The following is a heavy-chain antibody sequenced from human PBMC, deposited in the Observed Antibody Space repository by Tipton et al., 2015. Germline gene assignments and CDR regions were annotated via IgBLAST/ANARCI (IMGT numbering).Heavy chain of an antibody. D-gene: IGHD2-15*01. V-gene: IGHV4-61*01. Sequence: TLSLTCTVSGASVSSDSYYWSWIRQPPGKGLEWIAYIYYTGSTNYNPSLKSRVTISLDMSRNQFSLKLSSLTAADTAVYYCARTGSCSGGSCYFSYFDYWGQGTLPTVSS. CDR3: ARTGSCSGGSCYFSYFDY. CDR2: IYYTGST. J-gene: IGHJ4*02. CDR1: GASVSSDSYY.